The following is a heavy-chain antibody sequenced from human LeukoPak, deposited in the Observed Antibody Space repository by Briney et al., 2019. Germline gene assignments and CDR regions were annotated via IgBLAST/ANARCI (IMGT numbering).Heavy chain of an antibody. CDR2: ISGSGGST. D-gene: IGHD3-10*01. J-gene: IGHJ5*02. Sequence: GGSLRLSCAASGFTFSSYAMSWVRQAPGKGLEWVSAISGSGGSTSYADSVKGRFTISRDNSKNTLYLQMNSLRAEDTAVYYCAKDLRLSMVRGVTSNWFDPWGQGTLVTVSS. CDR1: GFTFSSYA. CDR3: AKDLRLSMVRGVTSNWFDP. V-gene: IGHV3-23*01.